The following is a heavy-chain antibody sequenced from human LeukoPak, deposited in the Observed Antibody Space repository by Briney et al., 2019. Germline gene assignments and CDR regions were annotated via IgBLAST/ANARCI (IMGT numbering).Heavy chain of an antibody. CDR1: GGSISPYY. V-gene: IGHV4-4*07. Sequence: VKPSETLSLTCAVSGGSISPYYWSWIRQPAGKGLVWIGRIYTSGSTNYNPSLESRVTMSVDASKNQFSLKLSSVTAADTAVYYCARGASGYYQFDYWGQGTLVTVSS. J-gene: IGHJ4*02. D-gene: IGHD3-22*01. CDR3: ARGASGYYQFDY. CDR2: IYTSGST.